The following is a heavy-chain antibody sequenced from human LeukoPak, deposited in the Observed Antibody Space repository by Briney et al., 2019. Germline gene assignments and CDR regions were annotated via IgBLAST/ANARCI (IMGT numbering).Heavy chain of an antibody. CDR2: ISGSGGSA. J-gene: IGHJ4*02. D-gene: IGHD5-18*01. Sequence: GGSLRLSCAASGFTFSSYAMSWVRQAPGKGLEWVSAISGSGGSAYYADSVKGRFTISRDNSKNTLYLQMNSLRAEDTAVYYCAKSSGFSYGSGYSFDYWGQGTLVTVSS. V-gene: IGHV3-23*01. CDR3: AKSSGFSYGSGYSFDY. CDR1: GFTFSSYA.